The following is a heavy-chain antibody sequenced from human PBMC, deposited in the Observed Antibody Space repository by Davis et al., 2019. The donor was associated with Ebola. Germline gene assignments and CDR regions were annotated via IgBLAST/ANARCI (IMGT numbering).Heavy chain of an antibody. J-gene: IGHJ6*02. Sequence: AASVKVSCKVSGYTLTDLSMHWVRQAPGKGLEWMGGFDPEDGETIYAQKFQGRVTMTEDTSTDTAYMELSSLRSEDAAVYYCATGYCSSTSCHYYYYGMDVWGQGTTVTVSS. V-gene: IGHV1-24*01. CDR2: FDPEDGET. CDR1: GYTLTDLS. CDR3: ATGYCSSTSCHYYYYGMDV. D-gene: IGHD2-2*01.